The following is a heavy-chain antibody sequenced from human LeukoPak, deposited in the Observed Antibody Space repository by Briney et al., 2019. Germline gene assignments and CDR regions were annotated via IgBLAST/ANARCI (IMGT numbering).Heavy chain of an antibody. CDR2: TSSSSYI. CDR3: ASYRYSSSCYIY. D-gene: IGHD6-13*01. J-gene: IGHJ4*02. V-gene: IGHV3-21*01. CDR1: GFTFSTYS. Sequence: PGGSLRLSCAASGFTFSTYSMNWVRQAPGKLLEWVSSTSSSSYIYYADSVKGRLTISRDNTKNSLYLQMNSLRAEDTAVYFCASYRYSSSCYIYWGQGTLVTVSS.